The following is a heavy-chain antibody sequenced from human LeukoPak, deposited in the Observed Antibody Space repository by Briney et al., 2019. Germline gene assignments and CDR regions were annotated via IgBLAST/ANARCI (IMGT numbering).Heavy chain of an antibody. CDR2: INPNSGGT. V-gene: IGHV1-2*02. CDR3: ARDTSLYSSSCWFDP. J-gene: IGHJ5*02. D-gene: IGHD6-6*01. Sequence: ASVKVSCKASGYTFTGYYMHWVRQAPGQGLEWMGWINPNSGGTNYAQKFQGRVTMTRDTSISTAYMQLSRLRSDDTAVYYCARDTSLYSSSCWFDPWGQGTLVTVSS. CDR1: GYTFTGYY.